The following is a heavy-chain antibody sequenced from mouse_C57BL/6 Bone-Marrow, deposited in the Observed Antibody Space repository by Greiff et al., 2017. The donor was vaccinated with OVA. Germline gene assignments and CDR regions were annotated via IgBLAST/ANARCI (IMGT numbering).Heavy chain of an antibody. D-gene: IGHD1-1*01. Sequence: EVKVEESGGGLVQPGGSMKLSCVASGFTFSNYWMNWVRQSPEKGLEWVAQIRLKSDNYATHYAESVKGRFTISRDDSKSSVYLQMNNLRAEDTGIYYCTSLYYYGSSWYFDVWGTGTTVTVSS. J-gene: IGHJ1*03. CDR1: GFTFSNYW. CDR3: TSLYYYGSSWYFDV. CDR2: IRLKSDNYAT. V-gene: IGHV6-3*01.